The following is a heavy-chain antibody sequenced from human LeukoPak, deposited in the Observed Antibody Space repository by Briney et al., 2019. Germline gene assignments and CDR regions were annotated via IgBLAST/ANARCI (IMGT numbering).Heavy chain of an antibody. D-gene: IGHD3-10*01. V-gene: IGHV4-59*01. J-gene: IGHJ4*02. CDR2: IYYSGST. CDR3: ARVRPQSASIEFDY. CDR1: GGSISSYY. Sequence: PSETLSLTCTVSGGSISSYYWSWIRQPPGKGLEWIGYIYYSGSTNYNPSLKSRVTISVDTSKNQFSLKLSSVTAADTAVYYCARVRPQSASIEFDYWGQGTLVTVSS.